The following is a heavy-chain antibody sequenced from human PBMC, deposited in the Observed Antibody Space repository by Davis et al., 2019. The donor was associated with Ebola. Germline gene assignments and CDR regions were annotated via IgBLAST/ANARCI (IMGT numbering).Heavy chain of an antibody. CDR1: GFTFTNYA. D-gene: IGHD6-19*01. CDR3: AIANRGPVADTGDY. V-gene: IGHV3-23*01. J-gene: IGHJ4*02. Sequence: GGSLRLSCAASGFTFTNYAMSWVRQAPGKGLEWVSAISGVGGSTYFADSVKGRFLVSRDNSKNTLFLQMNSLRVEDTAVYYCAIANRGPVADTGDYWGQGTLVTVSS. CDR2: ISGVGGST.